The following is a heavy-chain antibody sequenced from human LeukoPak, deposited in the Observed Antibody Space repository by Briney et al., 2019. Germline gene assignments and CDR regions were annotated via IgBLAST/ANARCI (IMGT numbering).Heavy chain of an antibody. Sequence: ASVKVSCKASGYTFTSYGISWVRQAPGQGLEWMGWISAYNGNTNFEQNLQGRVTMTTDTSTTTAYMELRSLRSDDTAVYYCVRDTVGTADAIDHWGQGTLVTVSS. CDR1: GYTFTSYG. D-gene: IGHD5-18*01. CDR3: VRDTVGTADAIDH. V-gene: IGHV1-18*01. CDR2: ISAYNGNT. J-gene: IGHJ4*02.